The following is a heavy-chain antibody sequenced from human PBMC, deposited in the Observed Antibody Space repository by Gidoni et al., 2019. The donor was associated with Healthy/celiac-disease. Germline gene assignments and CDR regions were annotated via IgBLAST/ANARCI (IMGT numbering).Heavy chain of an antibody. CDR2: INHSGST. D-gene: IGHD2-2*03. CDR3: ARGGRRMDIVVVPAALNWFDP. CDR1: GGSFSGYY. J-gene: IGHJ5*02. Sequence: QVQLQQWGAGLLKPSETLSLTCAVYGGSFSGYYWSWIRQPPGKGLEWIGEINHSGSTNYNPSLKSRVTISVDTSKNQFSLKLSSVTAADTAVYYCARGGRRMDIVVVPAALNWFDPWGQGTLVTVSS. V-gene: IGHV4-34*01.